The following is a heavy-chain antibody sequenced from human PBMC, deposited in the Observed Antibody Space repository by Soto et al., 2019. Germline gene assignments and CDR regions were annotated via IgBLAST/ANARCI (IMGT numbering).Heavy chain of an antibody. Sequence: GGSLRLSCAASGFTFDDYAMHWVRQAPGKGLEWVSGISWNSGSIGYADSVKGRFTISRDNAKNSLYLQMNSLRAEDTALYYCAKDGGSSRYMDVWGKGTTVTVSS. D-gene: IGHD6-13*01. J-gene: IGHJ6*03. CDR3: AKDGGSSRYMDV. CDR2: ISWNSGSI. V-gene: IGHV3-9*01. CDR1: GFTFDDYA.